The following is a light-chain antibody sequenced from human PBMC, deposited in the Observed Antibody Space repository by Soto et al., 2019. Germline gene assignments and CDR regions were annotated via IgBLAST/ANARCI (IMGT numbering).Light chain of an antibody. CDR2: EVT. V-gene: IGLV2-14*01. J-gene: IGLJ1*01. Sequence: QSALTQPASVSGSPGLSITISRTGTSSDVGAYNYVSWYQHHPGKVPKLLIYEVTNRPSGGSDRFSGSKSGNTASLTISGLQAEDGADYYCSSNRASSTLVVFGTGTKVTV. CDR1: SSDVGAYNY. CDR3: SSNRASSTLVV.